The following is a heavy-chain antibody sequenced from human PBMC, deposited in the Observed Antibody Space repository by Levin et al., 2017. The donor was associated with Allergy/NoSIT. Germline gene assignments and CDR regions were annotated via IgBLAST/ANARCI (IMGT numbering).Heavy chain of an antibody. CDR2: IRSKAYGGTT. J-gene: IGHJ4*02. CDR1: GFTFGDYA. Sequence: GESLKISCTASGFTFGDYAMSWFRQAPGKGLEWVGFIRSKAYGGTTEYAASVKGRFTISRDDSKSIAYLQMNSLKTEDTAVYYCTRVRWLHSIAAAGIGYWGQGTLVTVSS. CDR3: TRVRWLHSIAAAGIGY. V-gene: IGHV3-49*03. D-gene: IGHD6-13*01.